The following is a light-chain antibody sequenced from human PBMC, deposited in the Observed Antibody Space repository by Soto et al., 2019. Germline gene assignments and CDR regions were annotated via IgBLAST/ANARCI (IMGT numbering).Light chain of an antibody. Sequence: QSVLTQSPSASGSPGQSVTISCTGTSSDIGGYNSVSWYQQHPGKAPKVMIYDVTNRPSGVSNRFSGSKSGNTASLTISGLQAEDEADYYCSSYTTSSNYVFGSGTKVTVL. CDR3: SSYTTSSNYV. J-gene: IGLJ1*01. V-gene: IGLV2-14*03. CDR2: DVT. CDR1: SSDIGGYNS.